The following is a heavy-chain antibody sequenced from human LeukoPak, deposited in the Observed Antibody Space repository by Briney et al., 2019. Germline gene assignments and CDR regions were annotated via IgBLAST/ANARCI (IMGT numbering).Heavy chain of an antibody. D-gene: IGHD3-22*01. V-gene: IGHV4-39*01. CDR1: GGSTSSSSYY. CDR2: IYYSGST. J-gene: IGHJ5*02. Sequence: SETLSLTCTVSGGSTSSSSYYWGWIRQPPGKGLEWIGSIYYSGSTYYNPSLKSRVTISVDTSKNQFSLKLSSVTAADTAVYYCASAGIQYYYDSSGYYYDGWFDPWGQGTLVTVSS. CDR3: ASAGIQYYYDSSGYYYDGWFDP.